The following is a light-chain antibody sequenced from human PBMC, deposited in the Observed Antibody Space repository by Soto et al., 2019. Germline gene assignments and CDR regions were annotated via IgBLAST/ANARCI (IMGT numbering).Light chain of an antibody. CDR3: QQYGYSPIT. Sequence: EIVLTQSPGTLSLSPGERATLSCRASQSVSSYLAWYQQKPGQAPRLLISDASDRATGIPDKFSGSGSGTDFTLTIDGLEPEDFAVYYCQQYGYSPITFGQGTRLEIK. J-gene: IGKJ5*01. CDR2: DAS. V-gene: IGKV3-20*01. CDR1: QSVSSY.